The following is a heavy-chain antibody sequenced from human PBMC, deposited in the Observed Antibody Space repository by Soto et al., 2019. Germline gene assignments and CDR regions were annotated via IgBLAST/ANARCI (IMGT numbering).Heavy chain of an antibody. J-gene: IGHJ4*02. D-gene: IGHD1-26*01. V-gene: IGHV4-4*02. Sequence: QVQLQESGPGLVKPSGTLSLTCTVSGASISSTSSNDYWSWVRQPPGKGLEWIGEIYHSGSTNYNPSLKRXXTXSXXKSKNQFSLRLSSVPAADTAVYYCAKMVGATLVDYWGQGTLVTVSS. CDR1: GASISSTSSNDY. CDR3: AKMVGATLVDY. CDR2: IYHSGST.